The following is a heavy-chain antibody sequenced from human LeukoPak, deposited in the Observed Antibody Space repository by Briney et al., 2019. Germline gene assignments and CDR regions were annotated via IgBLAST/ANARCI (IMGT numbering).Heavy chain of an antibody. CDR1: GGSISSYY. Sequence: SETLSLTCNVSGGSISSYYWSWIRQPPGKGLEWIGYMYYSGSTNYNPSLKSRVTMSVDTSKNQFSLKLSSVTAADTAVYYCARSRLRSDAFDIWGQGTMVTVSS. J-gene: IGHJ3*02. CDR2: MYYSGST. D-gene: IGHD6-6*01. CDR3: ARSRLRSDAFDI. V-gene: IGHV4-59*12.